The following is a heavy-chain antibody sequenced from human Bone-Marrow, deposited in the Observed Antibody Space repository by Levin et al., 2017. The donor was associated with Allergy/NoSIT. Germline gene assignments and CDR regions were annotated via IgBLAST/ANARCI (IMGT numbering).Heavy chain of an antibody. CDR1: GFIFSDAW. J-gene: IGHJ4*02. CDR3: TTHCSASTCYRYYDY. V-gene: IGHV3-15*05. Sequence: GGSLRLSCAASGFIFSDAWMTWVRQAPGMGLEWVGRIKSTAGGGTTDYAAPVKGRFTISRDDSQNTMYLQMDSLKPEDSAVYYCTTHCSASTCYRYYDYWGQGTLVTVSS. D-gene: IGHD2-15*01. CDR2: IKSTAGGGTT.